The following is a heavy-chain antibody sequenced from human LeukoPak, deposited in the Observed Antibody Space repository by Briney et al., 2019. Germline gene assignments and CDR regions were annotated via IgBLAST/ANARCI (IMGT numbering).Heavy chain of an antibody. V-gene: IGHV3-30-3*01. CDR3: AKDRDKSNWYFDL. D-gene: IGHD2-15*01. CDR2: ISYDGSNK. CDR1: GFTFSSYA. Sequence: GGSLRLSCAASGFTFSSYAMHWVRQAPGKGLEWVAIISYDGSNKYYADSVKGRFTISRDNAKNSLYLQMNSLRAEDTALYYCAKDRDKSNWYFDLWGRGTLVTVSS. J-gene: IGHJ2*01.